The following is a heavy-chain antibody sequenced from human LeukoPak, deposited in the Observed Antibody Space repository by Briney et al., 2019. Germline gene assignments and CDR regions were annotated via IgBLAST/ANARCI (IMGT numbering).Heavy chain of an antibody. Sequence: GGSLRLSCAASGFTFSKSWMSWVRQAPGKGLEWVANMNEDGSEKDYVDSVKGRFTMSRDNARKSLYLQMSSLRAEDTAVYYCATYSHWVAGDVWGQGTTVTVSS. J-gene: IGHJ6*02. D-gene: IGHD3-16*01. CDR1: GFTFSKSW. CDR3: ATYSHWVAGDV. V-gene: IGHV3-7*01. CDR2: MNEDGSEK.